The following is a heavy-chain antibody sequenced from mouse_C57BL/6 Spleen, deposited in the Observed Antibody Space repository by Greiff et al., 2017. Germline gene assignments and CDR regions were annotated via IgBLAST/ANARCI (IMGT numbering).Heavy chain of an antibody. J-gene: IGHJ2*01. V-gene: IGHV5-16*01. Sequence: EVKLVESEGGLVQPGSSMKLSCTASGFTFSDYYMAWVRQVPEKGLEWVANINYDGSSTYYLDSLKSRFIISRDNAKNILYLQMSSLKSEDTATYYCARGEIYYYGSSGFDYWGQGTTLTVSS. CDR2: INYDGSST. CDR3: ARGEIYYYGSSGFDY. CDR1: GFTFSDYY. D-gene: IGHD1-1*01.